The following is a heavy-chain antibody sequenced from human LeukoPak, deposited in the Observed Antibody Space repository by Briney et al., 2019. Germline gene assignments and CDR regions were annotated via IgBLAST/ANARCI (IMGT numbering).Heavy chain of an antibody. D-gene: IGHD3-10*01. V-gene: IGHV1-69*13. Sequence: PSASVKVSCKASGGTFSSYAISWVRQAPGQGLEWMGGIIPIFGTANYAQKFQGRVTITADESTSTAYTELSSLRSEDTAVYYCARDPPNYYGSGSYFNDNYWGQGTLVTVSS. CDR3: ARDPPNYYGSGSYFNDNY. J-gene: IGHJ4*02. CDR2: IIPIFGTA. CDR1: GGTFSSYA.